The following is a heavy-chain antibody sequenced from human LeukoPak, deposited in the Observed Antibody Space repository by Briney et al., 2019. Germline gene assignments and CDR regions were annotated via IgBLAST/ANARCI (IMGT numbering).Heavy chain of an antibody. D-gene: IGHD3-3*01. Sequence: RAGGSLRLSCAASGFSFSNKAMHWVRQAPGKGLERVSATSGSGGNSYYLDSVEGRFTISRDNAKNSLYLQMNSLRAEDTAVYYCARDSTLSVWSGWYFDYWGQGSLVTVSS. CDR1: GFSFSNKA. CDR3: ARDSTLSVWSGWYFDY. V-gene: IGHV3-21*01. CDR2: TSGSGGNS. J-gene: IGHJ4*02.